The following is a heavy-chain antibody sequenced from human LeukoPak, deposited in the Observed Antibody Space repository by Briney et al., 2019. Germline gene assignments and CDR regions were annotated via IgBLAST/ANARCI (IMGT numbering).Heavy chain of an antibody. CDR2: MNPNSGNT. V-gene: IGHV1-8*01. CDR1: GYTFTSYD. CDR3: ARRKKWELHADY. Sequence: PAASVKVSCKASGYTFTSYDINWVRQATGQGLEWMGWMNPNSGNTGYAQKFQGRVTMTRNTSISTAYMELSSLRSEDTPVYYCARRKKWELHADYWGPGTLVTVSS. J-gene: IGHJ4*02. D-gene: IGHD1-26*01.